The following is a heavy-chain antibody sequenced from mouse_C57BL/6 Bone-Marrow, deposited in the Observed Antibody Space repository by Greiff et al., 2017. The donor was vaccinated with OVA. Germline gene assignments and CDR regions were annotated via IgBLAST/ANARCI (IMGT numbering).Heavy chain of an antibody. D-gene: IGHD2-3*01. CDR3: ARGRWLPNRAMDY. CDR1: GYTFTSYG. J-gene: IGHJ4*01. V-gene: IGHV1-81*01. Sequence: VQLVESGAELARPGASVKLSCKASGYTFTSYGISWVKQRTGQGLEWIGEIYPRSGNTYYNEKFKGKATLTADKSSSTAYMELRSLTSEDSAVYFCARGRWLPNRAMDYWGQGTSVTVSS. CDR2: IYPRSGNT.